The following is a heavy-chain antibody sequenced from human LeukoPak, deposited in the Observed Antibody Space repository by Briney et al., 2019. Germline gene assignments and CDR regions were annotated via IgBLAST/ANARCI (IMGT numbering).Heavy chain of an antibody. D-gene: IGHD2-2*01. V-gene: IGHV4-59*08. Sequence: SETLSLTCSVSGDSISTYHWSWIRQAPGKGREWIGSMSYTGSTDYNPSVKSRVTISVDSSKNQFSLKLSSLTAADTAVYHCARLSSSAWNSFDFWGQGTLVTVSS. CDR2: MSYTGST. CDR3: ARLSSSAWNSFDF. CDR1: GDSISTYH. J-gene: IGHJ4*02.